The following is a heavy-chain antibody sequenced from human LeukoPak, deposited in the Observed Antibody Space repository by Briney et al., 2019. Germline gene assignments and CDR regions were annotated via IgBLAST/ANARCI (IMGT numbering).Heavy chain of an antibody. CDR1: GGTFSSYA. D-gene: IGHD3-3*01. Sequence: ASVKVSCKASGGTFSSYAISWVRQAPGQGLEWMGGIIPIFDTANYAQKFQGRVTITADKSTSTAYMELSSLRSEDTAVYYCARGARFLEWTSPYSWFDPWGQGTLVTVSS. CDR2: IIPIFDTA. J-gene: IGHJ5*02. CDR3: ARGARFLEWTSPYSWFDP. V-gene: IGHV1-69*06.